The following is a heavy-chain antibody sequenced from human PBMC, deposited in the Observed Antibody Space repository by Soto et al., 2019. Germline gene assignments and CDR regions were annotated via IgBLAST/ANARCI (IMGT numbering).Heavy chain of an antibody. CDR1: GFTFSSYD. J-gene: IGHJ6*03. Sequence: GGSLRLSCAASGFTFSSYDVHWVRQATGKGLEWVSAIGTAGDTYYPGSVKGRFTISRENAKNSLYLQMNSLRAGDTAVYYCARGVSTYYYYYMDVWGKGTTVTVSS. CDR3: ARGVSTYYYYYMDV. V-gene: IGHV3-13*01. CDR2: IGTAGDT.